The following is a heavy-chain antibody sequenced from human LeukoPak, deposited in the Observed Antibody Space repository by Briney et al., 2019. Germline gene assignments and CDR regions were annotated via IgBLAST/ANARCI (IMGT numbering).Heavy chain of an antibody. J-gene: IGHJ3*02. D-gene: IGHD2-21*02. CDR1: GGSISSYY. CDR2: IYSTGST. V-gene: IGHV4-59*08. Sequence: SESLSLTCTVSGGSISSYYWNWIRQLPGMGLEWIGYIYSTGSTNYNPSLRGRVIISLDTSKNQFSLELSSVTAADTALYYCARRSVVTAINFDTFDIWGQGTMVTVSS. CDR3: ARRSVVTAINFDTFDI.